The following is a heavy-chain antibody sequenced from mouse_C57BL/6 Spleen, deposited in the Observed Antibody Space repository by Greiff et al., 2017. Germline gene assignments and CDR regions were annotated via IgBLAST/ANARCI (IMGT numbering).Heavy chain of an antibody. CDR1: GFNIKDYY. V-gene: IGHV14-1*01. CDR3: TTLYSYSNPAWFAY. Sequence: EVQLQPSGAELVRPGASVKLSCTASGFNIKDYYMHWVKQRPEQGLEWIGRIDPEDGDTEYAPKFPGKATMTADTSSNTAYLQLSSLTSEDTAVYYCTTLYSYSNPAWFAYWGQGTLVTVSA. CDR2: IDPEDGDT. D-gene: IGHD2-5*01. J-gene: IGHJ3*01.